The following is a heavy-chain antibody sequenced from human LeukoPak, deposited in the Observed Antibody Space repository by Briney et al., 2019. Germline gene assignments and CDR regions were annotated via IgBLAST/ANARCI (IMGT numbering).Heavy chain of an antibody. D-gene: IGHD6-13*01. CDR2: ISYDGSNK. Sequence: PGRSLRLSCAASGFTFSSYGMHWVRQAPGKGLEWVVVISYDGSNKYYADSVKGRFTISRDNSKNTLYLQMNSLRAEDTAVYYCAKDSSRIAAAGTYYYGMDVWGQGTTVTVSS. J-gene: IGHJ6*02. V-gene: IGHV3-30*18. CDR1: GFTFSSYG. CDR3: AKDSSRIAAAGTYYYGMDV.